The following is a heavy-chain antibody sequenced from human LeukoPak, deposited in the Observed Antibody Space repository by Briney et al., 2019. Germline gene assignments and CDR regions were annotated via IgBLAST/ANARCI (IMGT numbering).Heavy chain of an antibody. CDR1: GGSISSSSYY. D-gene: IGHD1-26*01. V-gene: IGHV4-39*01. Sequence: SETLSLTCTVSGGSISSSSYYWGWIRQPPGKGLEWIGSIYYSGSTYYNPSLKSRVTISVDTSKNQFSLKLSSVTAADTAVYYCARLESGSYYYWGQGTLVTVSS. CDR2: IYYSGST. CDR3: ARLESGSYYY. J-gene: IGHJ4*02.